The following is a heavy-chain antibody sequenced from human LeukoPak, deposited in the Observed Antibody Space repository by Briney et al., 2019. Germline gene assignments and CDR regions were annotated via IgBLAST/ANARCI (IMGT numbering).Heavy chain of an antibody. CDR1: GFTFSSYW. CDR3: ARDPPPIVRGIILMGYFDF. V-gene: IGHV3-74*01. D-gene: IGHD3-10*01. J-gene: IGHJ3*01. CDR2: INTDGSST. Sequence: GGSLRLSCAASGFTFSSYWMHWVRQAPGKGLVWVSRINTDGSSTSYADSVKGRFTISRDNAKNTLYLQMNSLRAEDTAVYYCARDPPPIVRGIILMGYFDFWGQGTMVTVSA.